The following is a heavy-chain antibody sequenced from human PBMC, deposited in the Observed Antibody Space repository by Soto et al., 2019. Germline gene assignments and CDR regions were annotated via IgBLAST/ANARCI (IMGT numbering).Heavy chain of an antibody. J-gene: IGHJ4*02. CDR2: ISTSGENA. Sequence: GGTLRLTCAASGFTFSNYAMNWVRQAPGKGMEWVSAISTSGENAYYADSVRGRFTISIDNSKNTLYLQLTTLRAEDSAVYYCAKTRSIFHLLYRSFDYWGQGTLVTVSS. CDR1: GFTFSNYA. D-gene: IGHD2-2*02. V-gene: IGHV3-23*01. CDR3: AKTRSIFHLLYRSFDY.